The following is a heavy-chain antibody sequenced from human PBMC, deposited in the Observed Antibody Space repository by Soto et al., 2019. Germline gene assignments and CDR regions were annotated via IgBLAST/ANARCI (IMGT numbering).Heavy chain of an antibody. J-gene: IGHJ4*02. V-gene: IGHV5-51*01. CDR1: GYTFSNFW. Sequence: GESLKISCQCSGYTFSNFWIGWVRQLPGQGLEWMGIIYPGDHETRYSPSFLGKVTISAEKSINTAYLQWSSLEASDSAFYFCARSPRSSPSFDVWVQGALVTGSS. CDR3: ARSPRSSPSFDV. D-gene: IGHD6-13*01. CDR2: IYPGDHET.